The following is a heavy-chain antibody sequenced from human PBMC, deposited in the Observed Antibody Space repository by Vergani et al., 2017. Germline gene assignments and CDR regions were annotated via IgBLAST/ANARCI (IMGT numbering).Heavy chain of an antibody. CDR1: GFTFSSYA. V-gene: IGHV3-30-3*01. CDR2: ISYDGSNK. D-gene: IGHD1-14*01. Sequence: QVQLVESGGGVVQPGRSLRLSCAASGFTFSSYAMHWVRQAPGKGLEWVAVISYDGSNKYYADSVKGRFTISRDNSKNTLYLQMNSLRAEDTAVYYCARGPAERPAGFDYWGQGTLVTVSS. CDR3: ARGPAERPAGFDY. J-gene: IGHJ4*02.